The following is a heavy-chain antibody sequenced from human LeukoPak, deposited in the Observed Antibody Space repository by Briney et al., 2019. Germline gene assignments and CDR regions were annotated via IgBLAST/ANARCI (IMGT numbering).Heavy chain of an antibody. CDR3: ARDSLGDSSTYYYFVY. D-gene: IGHD3-22*01. CDR1: GFTFSSYG. V-gene: IGHV3-23*01. Sequence: GGSLRLSCAASGFTFSSYGMSWVRQAPGKGLEWASAISGSGGSTYYAESVKGRFTISRDNSKNTLYLQMNSLRAEDTAVYYCARDSLGDSSTYYYFVYWGQGSLVTVSS. CDR2: ISGSGGST. J-gene: IGHJ4*02.